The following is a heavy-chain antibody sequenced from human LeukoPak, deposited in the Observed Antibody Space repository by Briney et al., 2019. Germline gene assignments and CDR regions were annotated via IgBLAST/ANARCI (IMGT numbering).Heavy chain of an antibody. D-gene: IGHD3-9*01. CDR1: GGSFSGYY. Sequence: PSETLSLTCAVYGGSFSGYYWSWLRQAPGKGLEWVSVIYRDGSSYYAESVKGRFTISRDNSKNTLYIQMNSLRAEDTAVYYCARSFYDILIGYYQYFDYWGQGTLVTVSS. CDR2: IYRDGSS. J-gene: IGHJ4*02. V-gene: IGHV3-66*01. CDR3: ARSFYDILIGYYQYFDY.